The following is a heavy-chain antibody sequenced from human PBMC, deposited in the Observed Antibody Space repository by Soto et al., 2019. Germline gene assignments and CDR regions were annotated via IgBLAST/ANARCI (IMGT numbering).Heavy chain of an antibody. CDR3: ARDTRSGITMVRGVIITQNIDAFDI. V-gene: IGHV1-8*01. D-gene: IGHD3-10*01. CDR2: MNPNSGNT. Sequence: ASVKVSCKASGYTFTSYDINWVRQATGQGLEWMGWMNPNSGNTGYAQKFQGRVTMTRNTSISTAYMELSSLRSDDTAVYYCARDTRSGITMVRGVIITQNIDAFDIWG. CDR1: GYTFTSYD. J-gene: IGHJ3*02.